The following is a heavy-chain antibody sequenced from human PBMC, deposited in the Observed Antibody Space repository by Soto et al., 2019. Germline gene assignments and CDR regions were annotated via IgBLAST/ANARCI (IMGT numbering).Heavy chain of an antibody. J-gene: IGHJ6*02. CDR2: ISGSGGST. Sequence: GGSLRLSCAACGFSISSYAMSRVRQAPGKGLEWVSAISGSGGSTYYADSVKGRFTISRDNSKNTLYLQMNSLRAEDTAVYYCAKDTATSSGPIGDYYGMDVWGQGTTVNVSS. CDR1: GFSISSYA. CDR3: AKDTATSSGPIGDYYGMDV. D-gene: IGHD6-19*01. V-gene: IGHV3-23*01.